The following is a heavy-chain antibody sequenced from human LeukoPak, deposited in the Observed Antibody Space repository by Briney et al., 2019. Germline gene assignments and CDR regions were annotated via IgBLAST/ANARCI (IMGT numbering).Heavy chain of an antibody. J-gene: IGHJ4*02. Sequence: ASVKVSCKAPGYKFIDDYMHWVRQAPGQGLEFMGWINPDSGFTNYAQKFKGRVTMTRDTSISTAYLEVRSLTSDDTAVYYCAPTAEAYTSWWKVWGQGTLVTVSS. V-gene: IGHV1-2*02. CDR1: GYKFIDDY. CDR3: APTAEAYTSWWKV. D-gene: IGHD3-16*01. CDR2: INPDSGFT.